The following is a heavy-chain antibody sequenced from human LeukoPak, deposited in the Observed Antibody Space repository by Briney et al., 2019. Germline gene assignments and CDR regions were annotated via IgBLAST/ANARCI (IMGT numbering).Heavy chain of an antibody. Sequence: GGSLRLSCAASGFTFSSYSMNWVRQAPGKGLEWVSSISSSSSYIYYADSVKGRFTISRDNAKNSLYLQMNSPRAEDTAVYYCARVSSYCSSTSCTGDYWGQGTLVTVSS. V-gene: IGHV3-21*01. CDR1: GFTFSSYS. CDR3: ARVSSYCSSTSCTGDY. J-gene: IGHJ4*02. D-gene: IGHD2-2*01. CDR2: ISSSSSYI.